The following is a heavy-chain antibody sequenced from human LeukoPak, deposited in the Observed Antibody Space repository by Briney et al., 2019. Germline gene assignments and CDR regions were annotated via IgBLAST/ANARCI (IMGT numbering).Heavy chain of an antibody. CDR2: ISSSSSYI. CDR1: GFTFSSYS. CDR3: AREPKKGRLRFLEWLLYDWFDP. V-gene: IGHV3-21*01. Sequence: PGGSLRLSCAASGFTFSSYSMNWVRQAPGKGLEWVSSISSSSSYIYYADSVKGRFTISRDNAKNSLYLQMNSLRAEDTAVYYCAREPKKGRLRFLEWLLYDWFDPWGQGTLVTVSS. D-gene: IGHD3-3*01. J-gene: IGHJ5*02.